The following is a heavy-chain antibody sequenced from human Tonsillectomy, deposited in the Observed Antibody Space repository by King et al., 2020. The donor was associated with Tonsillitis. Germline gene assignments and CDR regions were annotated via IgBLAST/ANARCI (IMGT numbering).Heavy chain of an antibody. CDR2: LIPLFGTA. D-gene: IGHD3-22*01. CDR3: ARDYYDSSGYCFDY. V-gene: IGHV1-69*12. Sequence: QLVQSGAEVKKPGSSVKVSCKASGGTFSSYAISWVRQAPGQGLEWMGGLIPLFGTANYAQKFQGRITIIADESTRTADMELSSLRSEDTAVYYCARDYYDSSGYCFDYWGQGILVTVSS. CDR1: GGTFSSYA. J-gene: IGHJ4*02.